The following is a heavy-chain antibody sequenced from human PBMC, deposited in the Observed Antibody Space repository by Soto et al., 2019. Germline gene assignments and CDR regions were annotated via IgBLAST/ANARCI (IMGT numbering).Heavy chain of an antibody. CDR2: INTNTGNP. J-gene: IGHJ4*02. Sequence: ASVKVSCKASGYTFTSYAMNWVRQAPGQGLEWMGWINTNTGNPTYAQGFTGRFVFSLDTSVSTAYLQICSLKAEDTAVSLMVYAILKLGIVVVVAAHCYWGQGTLVTVSS. V-gene: IGHV7-4-1*01. CDR3: VYAILKLGIVVVVAAHCY. CDR1: GYTFTSYA. D-gene: IGHD2-15*01.